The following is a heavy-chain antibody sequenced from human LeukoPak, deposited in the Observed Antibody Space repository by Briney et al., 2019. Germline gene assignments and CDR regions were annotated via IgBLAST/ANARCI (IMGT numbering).Heavy chain of an antibody. Sequence: PSETLCLTCTVSGGSISSYYWSWIRQPPGKGPEWIANIHYSGTTYYNPSLNSRVAISVDTSKNQFSLNLISVTAADTAIYYCARDGAVSGYSFDYWGQGILVTVSS. CDR3: ARDGAVSGYSFDY. D-gene: IGHD3-22*01. J-gene: IGHJ4*02. V-gene: IGHV4-59*04. CDR1: GGSISSYY. CDR2: IHYSGTT.